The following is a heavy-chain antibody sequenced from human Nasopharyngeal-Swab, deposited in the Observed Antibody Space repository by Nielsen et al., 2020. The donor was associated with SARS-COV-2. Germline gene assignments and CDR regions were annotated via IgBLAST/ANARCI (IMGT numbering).Heavy chain of an antibody. Sequence: SVKVSCKTSGGTFSSHVINWVRQAPGQGLEWMGRIRTIVGTPNYAQKFQDRVTITADKSTTTGYMELSSLRSEDTAVYYCARDLGDNGSGWSWGQGTLVTVSS. CDR3: ARDLGDNGSGWS. CDR2: IRTIVGTP. D-gene: IGHD6-19*01. V-gene: IGHV1-69*04. J-gene: IGHJ4*02. CDR1: GGTFSSHV.